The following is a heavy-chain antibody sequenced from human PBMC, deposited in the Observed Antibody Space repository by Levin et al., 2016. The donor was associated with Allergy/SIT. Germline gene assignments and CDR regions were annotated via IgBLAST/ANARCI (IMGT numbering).Heavy chain of an antibody. Sequence: WIRQPPGKGLEWIGYIYYSGSTNYNPSLKSRVTISVDTSKNQFSLKLSSVTAADTAVYYCARDSPCSGGSCYYYYGMDVWGQGTTVTVSS. CDR3: ARDSPCSGGSCYYYYGMDV. CDR2: IYYSGST. D-gene: IGHD2-15*01. J-gene: IGHJ6*02. V-gene: IGHV4-59*01.